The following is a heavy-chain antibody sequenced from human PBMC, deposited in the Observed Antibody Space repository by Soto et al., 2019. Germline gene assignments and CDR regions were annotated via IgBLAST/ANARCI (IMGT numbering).Heavy chain of an antibody. CDR2: IKYDGGSA. CDR3: ARGVPGHYGFDV. Sequence: EVQLVESGGGLVQPGGSLRLSCAASGFTFSSYWMHWVRQAPGKGLVLVSRIKYDGGSANYADSVKGRFTISRDNAENTVYLQMNSLRAEYTAVYYCARGVPGHYGFDVWGQGTMVTVSS. J-gene: IGHJ3*01. CDR1: GFTFSSYW. D-gene: IGHD1-1*01. V-gene: IGHV3-74*01.